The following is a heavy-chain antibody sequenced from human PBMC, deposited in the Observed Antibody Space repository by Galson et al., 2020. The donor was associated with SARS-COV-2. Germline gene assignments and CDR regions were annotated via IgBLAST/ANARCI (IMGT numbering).Heavy chain of an antibody. D-gene: IGHD7-27*01. Sequence: GGSLRLSCAASGFTFSSYAMHWVRQAPGKGLEWVAVISYDGSNKYYADSVKGRFTISRDNSKNTLYLQMNSLRAEDTAVYYCAREGLTGDAFDIWGQGTIVTVSS. J-gene: IGHJ3*02. V-gene: IGHV3-30*01. CDR1: GFTFSSYA. CDR2: ISYDGSNK. CDR3: AREGLTGDAFDI.